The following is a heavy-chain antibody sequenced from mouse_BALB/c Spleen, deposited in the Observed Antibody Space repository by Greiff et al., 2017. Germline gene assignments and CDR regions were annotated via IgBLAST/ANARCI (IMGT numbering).Heavy chain of an antibody. J-gene: IGHJ2*01. CDR1: GFTFSSYA. D-gene: IGHD2-3*01. V-gene: IGHV5-9-3*01. CDR2: ISSGGSYT. Sequence: EVHLVESGGGLVKPGGSLKLSCAASGFTFSSYAMSWVRQTPEKRLEWVATISSGGSYTYYPDSVKGRFTISRDNAKNTLYLQMSSLRSEDTAMYYCARLGYDGYYVDYWGQGTTLTVSS. CDR3: ARLGYDGYYVDY.